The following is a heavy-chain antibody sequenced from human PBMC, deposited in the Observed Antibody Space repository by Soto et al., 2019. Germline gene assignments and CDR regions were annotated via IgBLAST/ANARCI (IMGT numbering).Heavy chain of an antibody. D-gene: IGHD3-3*01. CDR1: GFTFSSYG. J-gene: IGHJ4*02. CDR3: AKPPTGSRVASGY. CDR2: ISYDGSNK. Sequence: GGSLRLSCAASGFTFSSYGMHWVRQAPGKGLEWVAVISYDGSNKYYADSVKGRFTISRDNSKNTLYLQMNSLRAGDTAVYYCAKPPTGSRVASGYWGQGTLVTVSS. V-gene: IGHV3-30*18.